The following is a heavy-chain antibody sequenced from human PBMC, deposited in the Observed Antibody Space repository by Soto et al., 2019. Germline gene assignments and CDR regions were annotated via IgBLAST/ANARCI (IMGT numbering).Heavy chain of an antibody. D-gene: IGHD1-26*01. J-gene: IGHJ4*02. CDR3: ARDTRAADGGLFGY. Sequence: QVQLQESGPGLVKPSQTLSLTCTVSGGSISSGGYYWSWIRQHPGKGLEWIGYIYYSGSTYYNPSLKSRVTISVDPSKNQFSLKLSSVTAADTAVYYCARDTRAADGGLFGYWGQGTLVTVSS. V-gene: IGHV4-31*03. CDR2: IYYSGST. CDR1: GGSISSGGYY.